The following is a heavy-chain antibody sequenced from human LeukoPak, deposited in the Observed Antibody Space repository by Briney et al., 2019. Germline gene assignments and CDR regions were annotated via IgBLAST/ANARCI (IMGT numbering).Heavy chain of an antibody. CDR1: GSSISSSIW. CDR3: ASLRERSYYARGFDY. Sequence: PSETLSLACAVSGSSISSSIWWTCVRQPPGKGLEWIGEIYHSGSTNYNPSLKSRVTISVDTSKNQFSLKLSSVTAANTAVYYCASLRERSYYARGFDYWGQGTLVTVSS. D-gene: IGHD1-26*01. J-gene: IGHJ4*02. V-gene: IGHV4-4*02. CDR2: IYHSGST.